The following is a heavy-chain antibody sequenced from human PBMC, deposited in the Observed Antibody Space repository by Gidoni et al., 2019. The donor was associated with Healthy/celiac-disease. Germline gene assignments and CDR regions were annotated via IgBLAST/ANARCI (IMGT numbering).Heavy chain of an antibody. D-gene: IGHD3-3*01. J-gene: IGHJ6*02. CDR1: GGSISSGSYY. V-gene: IGHV4-61*02. Sequence: QVQLQESGPGLVKPSQTLSLTCTVSGGSISSGSYYWSWIRQPAGKVLEWIGRIYTSGSTNYNPSLKSRVTISVDTSKNQFSLKLSSVTAADTAVYYCARDGGFLDWRGMDVWGQGTTVTVSS. CDR3: ARDGGFLDWRGMDV. CDR2: IYTSGST.